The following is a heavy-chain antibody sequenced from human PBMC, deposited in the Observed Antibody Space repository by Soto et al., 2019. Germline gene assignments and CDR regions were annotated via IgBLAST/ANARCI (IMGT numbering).Heavy chain of an antibody. V-gene: IGHV4-31*03. CDR2: IYYNGRA. J-gene: IGHJ4*02. D-gene: IGHD3-10*01. CDR3: ARALLWFGKFNEFDY. CDR1: GGSINSGGYY. Sequence: QVQLQESGPGLVKPSQTLSLTSTVSGGSINSGGYYWSWIRHHPGKGLEWVGYIYYNGRAYYNPSLKSRLTISVDTSKNQFSLKLSSVTAADTAMYFCARALLWFGKFNEFDYWGQGTLVTVSS.